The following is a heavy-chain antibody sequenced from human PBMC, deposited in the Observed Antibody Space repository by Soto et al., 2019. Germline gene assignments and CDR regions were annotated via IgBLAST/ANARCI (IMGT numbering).Heavy chain of an antibody. CDR2: MNLDGIEK. CDR3: ATSTMVRGGQDDY. CDR1: GFTFSSYW. V-gene: IGHV3-7*01. J-gene: IGHJ4*02. D-gene: IGHD3-10*01. Sequence: EVQLVESGGGLVQPGGSLRLSCAASGFTFSSYWMSWVRQAPGKGLEWVANMNLDGIEKYYVDSVKGRFSISRDNAKKSLYLQRNRLRAEDTAVYYCATSTMVRGGQDDYWGQGTLVTVSS.